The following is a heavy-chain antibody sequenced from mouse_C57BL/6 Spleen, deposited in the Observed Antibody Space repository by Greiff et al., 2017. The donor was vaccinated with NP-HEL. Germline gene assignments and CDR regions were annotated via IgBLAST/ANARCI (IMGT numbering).Heavy chain of an antibody. CDR3: TAGNWDAMDY. Sequence: VQLQQSGAELVRPGASVKLSCTASGFNIKDDYMHWVKQRPEQGLEWIGWIDPENGDTEYASKFQGKATITADTSSNTAYLQLSSLTSEDTAVYYCTAGNWDAMDYWGQGTSVTVSS. J-gene: IGHJ4*01. CDR2: IDPENGDT. D-gene: IGHD2-1*01. V-gene: IGHV14-4*01. CDR1: GFNIKDDY.